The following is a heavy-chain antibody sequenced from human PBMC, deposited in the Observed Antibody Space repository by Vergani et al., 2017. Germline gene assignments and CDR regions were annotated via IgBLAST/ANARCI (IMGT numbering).Heavy chain of an antibody. V-gene: IGHV7-4-1*02. CDR2: INIKTGNP. CDR1: GYFFTDYD. CDR3: TRDRGNSYASTLLDT. Sequence: QVRLVQSGSELKKPGASVKVSCKASGYFFTDYDMHWVRQAPGQGLEWMGWINIKTGNPSFGQGFRGRFVFSFDTSFTTAYVQISGLKPEDTAIYYCTRDRGNSYASTLLDTWGEGALVVASS. D-gene: IGHD3-16*01. J-gene: IGHJ5*02.